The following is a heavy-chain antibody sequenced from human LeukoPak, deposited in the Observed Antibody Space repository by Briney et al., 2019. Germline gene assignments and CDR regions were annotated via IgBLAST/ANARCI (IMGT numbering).Heavy chain of an antibody. CDR2: IYPGASDT. V-gene: IGHV5-51*01. J-gene: IGHJ4*02. CDR3: ARDMAAAGTDVFDY. D-gene: IGHD6-13*01. CDR1: GYSFTSSW. Sequence: GESLKISCKGSGYSFTSSWIGWVRQMPGKGLEWMGIIYPGASDTRYSPSFQGQVTISVDKSITTAYLQWSSLKASDTAMYYCARDMAAAGTDVFDYWGQGTLVTVSS.